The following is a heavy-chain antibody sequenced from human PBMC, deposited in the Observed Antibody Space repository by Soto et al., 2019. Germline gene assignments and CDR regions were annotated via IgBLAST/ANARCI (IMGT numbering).Heavy chain of an antibody. CDR3: ARRALYEPLDF. Sequence: QLQLQESGPGLVKPSETLSLTCSVSGVSISSNNYYWGWIRQPPGKGLEWIGCIYYTGRTYYNPSLKSRVTISVDTSKNQFSLKLTSVTAADTAVYYCARRALYEPLDFWGQGTLVTVSS. D-gene: IGHD3-3*01. CDR2: IYYTGRT. CDR1: GVSISSNNYY. J-gene: IGHJ4*02. V-gene: IGHV4-39*01.